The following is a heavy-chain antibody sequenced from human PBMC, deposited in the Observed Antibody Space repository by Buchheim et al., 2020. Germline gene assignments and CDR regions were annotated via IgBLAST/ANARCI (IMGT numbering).Heavy chain of an antibody. Sequence: QVQLVESGGGVVQPGRSLRLSCAASGFAFSDYGMHWVRQAPGKGLEWVAVIWYDGSNKYYADSVKGRFTISRDTSNHTLSLQMNSLRDEDTAAYYCARGVGYYYDSSGYYYFDYWGQGTL. CDR3: ARGVGYYYDSSGYYYFDY. J-gene: IGHJ4*02. CDR1: GFAFSDYG. CDR2: IWYDGSNK. V-gene: IGHV3-33*01. D-gene: IGHD3-22*01.